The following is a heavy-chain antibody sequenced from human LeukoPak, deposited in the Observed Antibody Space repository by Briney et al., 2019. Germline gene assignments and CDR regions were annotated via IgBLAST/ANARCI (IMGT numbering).Heavy chain of an antibody. J-gene: IGHJ4*02. Sequence: GASVKVSCKASGYIFSDYYIHWVRQAPGQGLEWMGWINPNSGDTNYAQRFQGRVTMTRDTPINTAYMELSRPTSDDTAVYYCARPAYYYGAGSWPYWGQGSLVTVSS. D-gene: IGHD3-10*01. CDR1: GYIFSDYY. V-gene: IGHV1-2*02. CDR2: INPNSGDT. CDR3: ARPAYYYGAGSWPY.